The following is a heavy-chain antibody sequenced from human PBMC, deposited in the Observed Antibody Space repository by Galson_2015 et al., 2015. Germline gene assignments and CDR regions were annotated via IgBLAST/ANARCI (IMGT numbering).Heavy chain of an antibody. V-gene: IGHV3-15*01. Sequence: SLRLSCAASGFTFSNAWMSWVRQAPGKGLEWVGRIKSKTDGGTTDYAAPVKGRFTISRDDSKNTLYLQMNSLKTEDTAVYYCTTSPGYGDSYFDYWGQGTLVTVSS. CDR2: IKSKTDGGTT. CDR1: GFTFSNAW. D-gene: IGHD4-17*01. CDR3: TTSPGYGDSYFDY. J-gene: IGHJ4*02.